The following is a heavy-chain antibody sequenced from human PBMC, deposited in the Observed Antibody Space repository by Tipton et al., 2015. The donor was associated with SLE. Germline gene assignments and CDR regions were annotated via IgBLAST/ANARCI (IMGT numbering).Heavy chain of an antibody. CDR2: IYTSEST. CDR1: GGSFSGYY. CDR3: AREQWLVLWGYFDY. D-gene: IGHD6-19*01. V-gene: IGHV4-4*09. J-gene: IGHJ4*02. Sequence: LRLSCAVYGGSFSGYYWSWIRQPAGKGLEWIGNIYTSESTNYNPSLKSRVTISVDTSKNQFSLKLTSVTAADTAVYYCAREQWLVLWGYFDYWGQGSLVTVSS.